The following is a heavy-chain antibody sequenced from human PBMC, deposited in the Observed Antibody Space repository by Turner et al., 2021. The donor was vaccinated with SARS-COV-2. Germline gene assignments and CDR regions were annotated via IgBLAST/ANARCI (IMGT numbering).Heavy chain of an antibody. J-gene: IGHJ6*02. CDR2: FYKIGSS. CDR1: GGSISSKS. D-gene: IGHD1-26*01. V-gene: IGHV4-59*08. CDR3: ARNQGSASGYDHGMNV. Sequence: QVQLPESGPGLLRPSDTLSLTCTVSGGSISSKSWRWIRQSPGRGLEWIGYFYKIGSSDYNPTLRSRVTISVETSKNQLSLKLISVTAADTAVYYCARNQGSASGYDHGMNVWGQGTAVIVSS.